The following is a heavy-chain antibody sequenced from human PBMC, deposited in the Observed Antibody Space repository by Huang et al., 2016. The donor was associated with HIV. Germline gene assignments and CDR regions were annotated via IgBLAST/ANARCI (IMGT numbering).Heavy chain of an antibody. CDR2: MHYGGRT. J-gene: IGHJ4*02. V-gene: IGHV4-39*02. CDR3: ASGPVIVSISRFYFEQ. CDR1: FASISGNSIY. Sequence: LLLRESGSGLVKTSETMSLSCTVAFASISGNSIYWTWVRQSPGKGLEWIASMHYGGRTYYNPSLKSRVSLSVDTSHNQHFSLTLASVTAADTAVYFCASGPVIVSISRFYFEQWGPGILVTV. D-gene: IGHD3-22*01.